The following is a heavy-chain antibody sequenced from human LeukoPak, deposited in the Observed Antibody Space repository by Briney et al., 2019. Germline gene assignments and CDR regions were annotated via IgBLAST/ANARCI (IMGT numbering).Heavy chain of an antibody. CDR2: ISSSSSTI. J-gene: IGHJ4*02. D-gene: IGHD6-6*01. CDR1: GFTFSSYS. CDR3: ARDRTPVTSFEYSSDQTFDY. Sequence: PGGSLRLSCAASGFTFSSYSMNWVRQAPGKGLEWVSYISSSSSTIYYADSVKGRFTISRDNAKNSLYLQMNSLRAEDTAVYYCARDRTPVTSFEYSSDQTFDYWGQGTLVTVSS. V-gene: IGHV3-48*01.